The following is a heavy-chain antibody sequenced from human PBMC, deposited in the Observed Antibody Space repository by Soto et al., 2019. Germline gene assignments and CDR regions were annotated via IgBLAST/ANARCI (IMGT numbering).Heavy chain of an antibody. V-gene: IGHV1-69*06. J-gene: IGHJ4*03. CDR2: SIPIFGTA. D-gene: IGHD4-17*01. Sequence: SVKVSCKASGGTFSSYAISWVRQAPGQGLEWMGGSIPIFGTANYAQKFQGRVTITADKSTSTAYMELSSLSSEDTAVYYCANIVAYGDLTWGQGTMVTVSS. CDR3: ANIVAYGDLT. CDR1: GGTFSSYA.